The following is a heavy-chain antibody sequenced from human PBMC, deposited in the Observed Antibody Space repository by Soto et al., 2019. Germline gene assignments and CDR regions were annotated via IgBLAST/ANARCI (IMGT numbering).Heavy chain of an antibody. CDR2: ISGSGGST. CDR3: SKAPVRAAGTVTLFDY. D-gene: IGHD6-13*01. CDR1: GFTFSSYA. V-gene: IGHV3-23*01. J-gene: IGHJ4*02. Sequence: GGSLRLSCAASGFTFSSYAMSWVRQAPGKGLEWVSAISGSGGSTYYADSVKGRFTISRDNSKNTLYLQMNSLRAEDTAVYYCSKAPVRAAGTVTLFDYWGQGTLVTVSS.